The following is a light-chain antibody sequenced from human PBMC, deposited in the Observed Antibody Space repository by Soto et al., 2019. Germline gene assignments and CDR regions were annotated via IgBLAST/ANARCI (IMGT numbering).Light chain of an antibody. CDR1: QSISYR. J-gene: IGKJ1*01. V-gene: IGKV1-5*01. CDR3: QQYNSYSWT. Sequence: DIQMTQSPSTLSASVGDRVTITCRASQSISYRLAWYQQKPGKAPKLLIYDASSLESGVPSTFSGSGSGTEFTLTITSLQPDDFATYYCQQYNSYSWTFVQGTKVEIK. CDR2: DAS.